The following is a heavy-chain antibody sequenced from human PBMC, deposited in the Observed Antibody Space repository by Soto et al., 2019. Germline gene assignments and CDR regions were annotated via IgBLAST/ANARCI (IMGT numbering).Heavy chain of an antibody. V-gene: IGHV3-64D*06. J-gene: IGHJ6*02. CDR1: EFTFQKYA. CDR2: ISSNGDRT. D-gene: IGHD3-10*01. CDR3: VKDSAYYYGSGSFVYGMDV. Sequence: GGSLRLSCSASEFTFQKYAMHWVRHATGKGLEYVSAISSNGDRTYYADSVKGRFTISRDNSRNTLYFQMSFLRVEDTAVYYCVKDSAYYYGSGSFVYGMDVWGQGTTVTVSS.